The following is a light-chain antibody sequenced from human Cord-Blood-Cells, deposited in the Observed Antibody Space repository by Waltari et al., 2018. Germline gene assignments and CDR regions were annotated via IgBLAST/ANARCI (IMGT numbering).Light chain of an antibody. CDR3: QQYNNWPPRT. J-gene: IGKJ1*01. V-gene: IGKV3-15*01. CDR2: GAS. Sequence: EIVMTQSPATLSVSPGERATLSCRASQSVSSNLAWYQQKPGQAPRLLIYGASTRATGIPARVSGSGSGTEFTLTIGSLQSEDFAVYYCQQYNNWPPRTFGQGTKVEIK. CDR1: QSVSSN.